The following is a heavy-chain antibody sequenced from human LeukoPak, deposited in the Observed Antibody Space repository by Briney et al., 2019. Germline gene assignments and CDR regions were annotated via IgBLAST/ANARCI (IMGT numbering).Heavy chain of an antibody. CDR2: INSDGSST. CDR3: ARSQWLDYFDY. D-gene: IGHD6-19*01. V-gene: IGHV3-74*01. J-gene: IGHJ4*02. Sequence: GGSLRLSCAASGFTFSSYWMHWVRQAPGKGLVWVSRINSDGSSTNYADSVKGRFTISRDNAKNTLYLQMNSLRAEDTAVYYCARSQWLDYFDYWGQGTLVTVSS. CDR1: GFTFSSYW.